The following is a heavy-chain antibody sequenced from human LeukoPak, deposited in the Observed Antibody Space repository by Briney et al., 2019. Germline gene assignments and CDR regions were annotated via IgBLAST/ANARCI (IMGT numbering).Heavy chain of an antibody. J-gene: IGHJ4*02. Sequence: SETLSLTCAVYGGSFSGYYWSWIRQPPGKGLEWIGEINHSGSTNYNPSLKSRVTISVDTSKNQFSLKLSSVTAADTAVYYCAPIPRRDGYKGASSYFDYWGQGTLATVSS. D-gene: IGHD5-24*01. CDR1: GGSFSGYY. V-gene: IGHV4-34*01. CDR3: APIPRRDGYKGASSYFDY. CDR2: INHSGST.